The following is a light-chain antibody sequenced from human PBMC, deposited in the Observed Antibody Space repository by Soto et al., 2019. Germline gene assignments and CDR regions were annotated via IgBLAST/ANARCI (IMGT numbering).Light chain of an antibody. CDR3: QQYNSHRT. J-gene: IGKJ1*01. CDR1: QNINDY. CDR2: DAS. Sequence: DIQMTQSPSTLSASVGDRVTITCRASQNINDYLAWYQQKPGKSPKVLIYDASTLESGVPSRFSGSGSGTQCTLIISGLQPDDFATYFCQQYNSHRTFGQGTKVQIK. V-gene: IGKV1-5*01.